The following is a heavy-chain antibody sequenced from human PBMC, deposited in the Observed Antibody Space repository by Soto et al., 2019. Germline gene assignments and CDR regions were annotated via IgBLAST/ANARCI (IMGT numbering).Heavy chain of an antibody. CDR2: IHYSVRT. V-gene: IGHV4-39*01. J-gene: IGHJ5*01. Sequence: GVFISSTMSECQWILPPPGRGLKGIGSIHYSVRTYYNPSLKRRVTISVDTSKNQFSLKLSSVTAADTAVYYCASFYYGSDSSYILFYWFD. CDR3: ASFYYGSDSSYILFYWFD. CDR1: GVFISSTMSE. D-gene: IGHD3-10*01.